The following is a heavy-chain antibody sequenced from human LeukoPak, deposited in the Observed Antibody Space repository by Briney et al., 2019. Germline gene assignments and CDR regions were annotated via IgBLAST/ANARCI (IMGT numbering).Heavy chain of an antibody. CDR2: IYHSGST. Sequence: SETLSLTCTVSGGSISSSSYYWGWIRQPPGKGLEWIGSIYHSGSTYYNPSLKSRVTISVDTSKNQFSLKLRSVTAADTAVYYCARRADVRGAAGTKIDYWGQGTLVTVSS. CDR3: ARRADVRGAAGTKIDY. D-gene: IGHD6-13*01. J-gene: IGHJ4*02. V-gene: IGHV4-39*07. CDR1: GGSISSSSYY.